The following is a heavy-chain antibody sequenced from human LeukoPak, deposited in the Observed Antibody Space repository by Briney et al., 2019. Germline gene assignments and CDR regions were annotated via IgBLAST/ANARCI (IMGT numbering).Heavy chain of an antibody. CDR1: GFTFINYG. CDR3: ATQASVGY. CDR2: INTDGSST. J-gene: IGHJ4*02. Sequence: PGRSLRLSCAASGFTFINYGMHWVRQAPGKGLVWVSRINTDGSSTTYADSVKGRFTISRDNAKNTLYLQMNSLRAEDTAVYYCATQASVGYWGQGTLVTVSS. D-gene: IGHD1-26*01. V-gene: IGHV3-74*01.